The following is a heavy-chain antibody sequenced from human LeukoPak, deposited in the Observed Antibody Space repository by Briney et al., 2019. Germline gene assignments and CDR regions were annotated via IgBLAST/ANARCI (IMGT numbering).Heavy chain of an antibody. D-gene: IGHD6-19*01. CDR2: INHSEST. CDR3: AREGSAIAVAGTNWFDP. Sequence: SETLSLTCAVYGGSFSGYYWSWIRQPPGKGLEWIGEINHSESTNYNPSLKSRVTISVDTSKNQFSLKLSSVTAADTAVYYCAREGSAIAVAGTNWFDPWGQGTLVTVSS. V-gene: IGHV4-34*01. CDR1: GGSFSGYY. J-gene: IGHJ5*02.